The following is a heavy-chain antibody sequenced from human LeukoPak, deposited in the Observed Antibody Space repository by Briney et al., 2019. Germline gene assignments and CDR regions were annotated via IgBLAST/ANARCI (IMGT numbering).Heavy chain of an antibody. CDR2: IYHSGST. CDR1: GGSISTYY. V-gene: IGHV4-59*01. Sequence: SETLSLTCTVSGGSISTYYWNWIRQPPGKGLEWIGYIYHSGSTNYNPSLQSRVTISVDTSKNQFSLNLNSVTAADTAVYYCAREGGQINYWGQGTLVTVSS. CDR3: AREGGQINY. J-gene: IGHJ4*02.